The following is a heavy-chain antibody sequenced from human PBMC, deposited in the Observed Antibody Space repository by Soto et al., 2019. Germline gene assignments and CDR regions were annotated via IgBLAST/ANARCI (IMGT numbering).Heavy chain of an antibody. Sequence: SETLSLTCTVSGGSISSSSYYWGWIRQPPGKGLEWIGSIYYSGSTYYNPSLKSRVTISVDTSKNQFSLKLSSVTAADTAVYYCARQGLRLGIDVYYHDGKDVRGRRTTVPGSS. J-gene: IGHJ6*02. CDR2: IYYSGST. V-gene: IGHV4-39*01. D-gene: IGHD7-27*01. CDR3: ARQGLRLGIDVYYHDGKDV. CDR1: GGSISSSSYY.